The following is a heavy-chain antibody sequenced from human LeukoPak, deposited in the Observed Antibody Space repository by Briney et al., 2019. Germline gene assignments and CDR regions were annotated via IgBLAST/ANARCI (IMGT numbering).Heavy chain of an antibody. CDR1: GFTFSNYG. CDR3: AREFGNIIVVPAAMIIDY. J-gene: IGHJ4*02. D-gene: IGHD2-2*01. Sequence: GGSLRLSCAASGFTFSNYGMHWVRQAPGKGLEWVAVIWYDGSNKYYADSVKGRFTNSRDNSKNTLYLQMNSLRAEDTALYYCAREFGNIIVVPAAMIIDYWGQGTLVTVSS. V-gene: IGHV3-33*01. CDR2: IWYDGSNK.